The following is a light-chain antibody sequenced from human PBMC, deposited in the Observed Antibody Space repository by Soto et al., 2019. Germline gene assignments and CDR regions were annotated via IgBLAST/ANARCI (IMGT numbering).Light chain of an antibody. J-gene: IGKJ1*01. CDR3: QQYNSYPWT. V-gene: IGKV1-5*03. CDR1: RRINRW. Sequence: DIQMTQSPSTLSASVGDRVTITCRASRRINRWLAWYQQEPGKAPKLLIYKASNLASGVPSRFSGSGSGTEFTLAIASLQPDDFTTYYCQQYNSYPWTFGQGTKVEIK. CDR2: KAS.